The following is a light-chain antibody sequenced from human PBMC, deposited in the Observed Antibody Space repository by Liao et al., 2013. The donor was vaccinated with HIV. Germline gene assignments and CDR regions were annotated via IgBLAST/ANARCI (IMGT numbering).Light chain of an antibody. CDR3: QVWDSSSDHPGV. J-gene: IGLJ1*01. CDR1: KLGDKY. Sequence: SYELTQPPSVSVSPEQTASITCSGDKLGDKYACWYQQKPGQSPVLVIYQDNKRPSGIPERFSGSNSGNTATLTISRVEAGDEADYYCQVWDSSSDHPGVFGTGTKVTVL. CDR2: QDN. V-gene: IGLV3-1*01.